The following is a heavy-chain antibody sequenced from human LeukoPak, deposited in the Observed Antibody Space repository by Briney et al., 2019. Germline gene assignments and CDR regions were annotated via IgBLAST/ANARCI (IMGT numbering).Heavy chain of an antibody. CDR2: IIPIFGTA. D-gene: IGHD3-9*01. CDR3: AREARDDILTGLTHYYYGMDV. CDR1: GGTFSSYA. V-gene: IGHV1-69*13. J-gene: IGHJ6*02. Sequence: SVKVSCKASGGTFSSYAISWVRQAPGQGLEWMGGIIPIFGTANYAQKFQGRVTITADESTSTAYMDLSSLRSDDTAVYYCAREARDDILTGLTHYYYGMDVWGQGTTVTVSS.